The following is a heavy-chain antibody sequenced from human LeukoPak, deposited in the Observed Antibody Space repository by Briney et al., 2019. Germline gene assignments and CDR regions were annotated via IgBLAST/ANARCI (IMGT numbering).Heavy chain of an antibody. CDR1: GGTFSSYT. Sequence: SVKVSPMASGGTFSSYTISGVRPAPGQGRGWMGRINPILGIANYAQKFQGRVTITADKSTSTAYMELSSLRSEDTAVYYCARVGVLRFLKDPWFDPWGQGTLVTVSS. CDR2: INPILGIA. J-gene: IGHJ5*02. CDR3: ARVGVLRFLKDPWFDP. V-gene: IGHV1-69*02. D-gene: IGHD3-3*01.